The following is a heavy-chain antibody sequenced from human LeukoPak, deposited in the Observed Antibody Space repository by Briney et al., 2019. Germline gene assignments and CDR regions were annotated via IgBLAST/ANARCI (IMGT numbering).Heavy chain of an antibody. CDR1: GGSISSYY. CDR2: IYYSGST. CDR3: ARVLSGYGAFDI. Sequence: SSETLSLTCSVSGGSISSYYWSWIRQPPGKGLEWIGYIYYSGSTNYNPSLKSRVTISVDTSKNQFSLKLSSVTAADTAVYYCARVLSGYGAFDIWGQGTMVTVSS. V-gene: IGHV4-59*01. D-gene: IGHD3-22*01. J-gene: IGHJ3*02.